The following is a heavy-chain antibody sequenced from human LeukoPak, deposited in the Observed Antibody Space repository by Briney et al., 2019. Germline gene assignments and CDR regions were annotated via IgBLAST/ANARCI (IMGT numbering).Heavy chain of an antibody. CDR1: GASIGSFY. CDR2: VYDGGKT. CDR3: ARGGPRTDDFNFDY. D-gene: IGHD5-24*01. Sequence: SETLPLTCSVSGASIGSFYWSWIRQTPGKGLEWIGYVYDGGKTYYNPSLKGRVTISVDTSNNQFSLKLRSVTAADTAVYYCARGGPRTDDFNFDYWGQETLVSVSS. V-gene: IGHV4-59*01. J-gene: IGHJ4*02.